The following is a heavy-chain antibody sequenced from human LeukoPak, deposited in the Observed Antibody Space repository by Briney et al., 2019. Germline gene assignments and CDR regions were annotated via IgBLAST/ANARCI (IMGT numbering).Heavy chain of an antibody. D-gene: IGHD6-19*01. CDR2: IYYSGST. CDR1: GGSISSYY. Sequence: PSETPSLTCTVSGGSISSYYWSWIRQPPGKGLEWIGYIYYSGSTNYNPSLKSRVTISVDTSKNQFSLKLNSVTAADTAVYYCARAVGGWYAFDYWGQGTLVTVSS. J-gene: IGHJ4*02. CDR3: ARAVGGWYAFDY. V-gene: IGHV4-59*01.